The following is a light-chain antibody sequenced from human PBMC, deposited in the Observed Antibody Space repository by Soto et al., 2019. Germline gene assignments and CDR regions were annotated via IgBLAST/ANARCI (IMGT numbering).Light chain of an antibody. J-gene: IGKJ1*01. Sequence: EVVLTQSPGTVSLSPGERATLSCRASQSITSSYIAWYQQKPGQAPRLLIYAASSRATGIPDRFSGSGSGKDFTLSISRPEPEDFAVYYCQQYGSSVTWTFGQGTKVEIK. CDR3: QQYGSSVTWT. CDR2: AAS. CDR1: QSITSSY. V-gene: IGKV3-20*01.